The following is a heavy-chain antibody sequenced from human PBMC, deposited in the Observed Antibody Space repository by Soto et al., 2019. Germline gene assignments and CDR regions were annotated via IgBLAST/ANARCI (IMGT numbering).Heavy chain of an antibody. V-gene: IGHV4-39*01. D-gene: IGHD2-8*02. CDR2: FFYSGST. CDR1: SGSISSTIYS. CDR3: ARQCTGVTGHWFVP. J-gene: IGHJ5*02. Sequence: QLQLQESGPGLVKPSETLSLTCTVSSGSISSTIYSWDWIRQPPGKGLEWIGSFFYSGSTYYTPSLKSRVSKSFHTAKNQFSLPLTCVTAADTAVYYCARQCTGVTGHWFVPWCEGTLVTVSS.